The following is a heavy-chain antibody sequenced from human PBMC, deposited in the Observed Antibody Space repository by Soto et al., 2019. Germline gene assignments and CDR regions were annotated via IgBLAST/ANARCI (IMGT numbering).Heavy chain of an antibody. CDR3: ASARVSGYCSSTSCPTSYYYYGMDV. CDR2: IYHSGST. V-gene: IGHV4-30-2*01. J-gene: IGHJ6*02. Sequence: QLHLQESGSGLVKPSQTLSLTCAVSGGSISSGGYSWSWIRQPPGKVLEWIGYIYHSGSTYYNPSLKSLVAIAVDRSTNQFSLKLSSVTAADTAVYYCASARVSGYCSSTSCPTSYYYYGMDVWGQGTTVTVSS. D-gene: IGHD2-2*01. CDR1: GGSISSGGYS.